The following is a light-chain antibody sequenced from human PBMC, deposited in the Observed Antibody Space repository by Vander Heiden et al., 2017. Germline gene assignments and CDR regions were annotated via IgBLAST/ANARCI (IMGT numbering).Light chain of an antibody. Sequence: EIVLTQSPGTLSLSPGERVTLSCRASQSITNNYLAWYQQKSGQAPRLLIYGSSSRATGIPDRFSGSGSGTDFTLTISRLETEDFAVYYCQQDGTSSWTFGQGTKVEIK. CDR2: GSS. CDR1: QSITNNY. J-gene: IGKJ1*01. V-gene: IGKV3-20*01. CDR3: QQDGTSSWT.